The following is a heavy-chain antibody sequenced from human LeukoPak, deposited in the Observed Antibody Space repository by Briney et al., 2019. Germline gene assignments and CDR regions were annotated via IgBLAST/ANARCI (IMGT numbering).Heavy chain of an antibody. D-gene: IGHD4-17*01. CDR2: IDPGDSET. J-gene: IGHJ6*02. CDR3: ARHPSDDYGDALPVMDV. V-gene: IGHV5-51*01. Sequence: TGESLKISCKGSGFTFTDYWIAWVRQMPGKGLEWMGIIDPGDSETRYGPSLQGHVNISVDKSINTAYLQWSSLKASDTAMYYCARHPSDDYGDALPVMDVWGQGTTVTVS. CDR1: GFTFTDYW.